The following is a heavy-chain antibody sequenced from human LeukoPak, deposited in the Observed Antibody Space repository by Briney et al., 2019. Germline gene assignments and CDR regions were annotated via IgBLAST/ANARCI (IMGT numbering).Heavy chain of an antibody. Sequence: SETLSLTCTVYGGSISSSSYYWGWIRQPPGKGLEWIGSIYYSGSTYYNPSLKSRVTISVDTSKNQFSLKLSSVTAADTAVYYCARQETDAFDIWGQGTMVTVSS. CDR2: IYYSGST. CDR3: ARQETDAFDI. J-gene: IGHJ3*02. CDR1: GGSISSSSYY. V-gene: IGHV4-39*01.